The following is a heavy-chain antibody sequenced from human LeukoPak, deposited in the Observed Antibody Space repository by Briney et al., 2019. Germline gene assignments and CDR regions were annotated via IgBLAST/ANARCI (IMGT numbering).Heavy chain of an antibody. CDR2: ISWNSGSI. CDR1: GFTFDDYA. V-gene: IGHV3-9*01. J-gene: IGHJ4*02. Sequence: PGRSLRLSCAASGFTFDDYAMHWVRQAPGKGLEWVSGISWNSGSIGYADSVKDRFTISRDNAKNSLYLQMNSLRAEDTALYYCAKESMVRGVVDYWGQGTLVTVSS. D-gene: IGHD3-10*01. CDR3: AKESMVRGVVDY.